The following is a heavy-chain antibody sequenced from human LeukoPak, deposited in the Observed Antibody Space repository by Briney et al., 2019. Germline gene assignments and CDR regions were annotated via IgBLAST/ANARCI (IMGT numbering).Heavy chain of an antibody. CDR2: IIPIFGTA. Sequence: SVKVSSQASVGNFSRSAIRGLRQAPGQGLEWMGGIIPIFGTANYAQKFQGRVTIIADEPTSTASMELSSLRSEDTAVYYCARNPVGVTHFTYWGEGPLVTVSS. D-gene: IGHD1-26*01. V-gene: IGHV1-69*13. CDR1: VGNFSRSA. J-gene: IGHJ4*02. CDR3: ARNPVGVTHFTY.